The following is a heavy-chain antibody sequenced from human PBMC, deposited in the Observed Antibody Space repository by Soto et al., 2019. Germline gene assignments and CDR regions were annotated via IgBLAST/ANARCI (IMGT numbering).Heavy chain of an antibody. J-gene: IGHJ4*02. CDR2: ISSSSSYI. D-gene: IGHD6-13*01. CDR3: AGATRSSWSYLDY. CDR1: GFTFSSYS. Sequence: PGGSLRLSCAASGFTFSSYSMNWVRQAPGKGLEWVSSISSSSSYIYYADSVKCRFTISRDNAKNSLYLQMNSLRAEDTAVYYCAGATRSSWSYLDYWGQGTLVTVSS. V-gene: IGHV3-21*01.